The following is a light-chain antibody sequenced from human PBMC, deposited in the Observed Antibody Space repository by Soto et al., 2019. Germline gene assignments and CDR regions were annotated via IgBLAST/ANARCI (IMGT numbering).Light chain of an antibody. V-gene: IGKV1-5*03. J-gene: IGKJ1*01. CDR1: QSISSW. CDR3: PPYTSYSRT. CDR2: KAS. Sequence: DIQMTQSPSTLSASVGDRVTITCRASQSISSWLAWYQQKPGKAPKLLIYKASSLESGVPSRFSGSGSGTEFTLTISSLQPDDFATYSCPPYTSYSRTFGPGTKVEIK.